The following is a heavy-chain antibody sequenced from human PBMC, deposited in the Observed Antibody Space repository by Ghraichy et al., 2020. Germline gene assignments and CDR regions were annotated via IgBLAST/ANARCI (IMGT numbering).Heavy chain of an antibody. V-gene: IGHV1-18*04. Sequence: ASVKVSCKASGYTFTSYGISWVRQAPGQGLEWMGWISAYNGNTNYAQKLQGRVTMTTDTSTSTAYMELRSLRSDDTAVYYCARGYYYDSSGYYYFGNYYFDYWGQGTLVTVSS. CDR3: ARGYYYDSSGYYYFGNYYFDY. CDR2: ISAYNGNT. D-gene: IGHD3-22*01. J-gene: IGHJ4*02. CDR1: GYTFTSYG.